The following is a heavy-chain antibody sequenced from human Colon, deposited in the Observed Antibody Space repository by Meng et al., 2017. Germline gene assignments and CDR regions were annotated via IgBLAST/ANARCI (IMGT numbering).Heavy chain of an antibody. CDR1: GDSVSSNSAA. J-gene: IGHJ4*02. CDR2: TYYRSKWYT. V-gene: IGHV6-1*01. Sequence: QVQLQKSGPGLGKPPQTLSLAVASAGDSVSSNSAAWNWIRPSPSRGLEWLGRTYYRSKWYTDYAVSVKSRITINPDTSKNQFSLQLNSVTPEDTAVYYCATWRFDYWGQGTLVTVSS. CDR3: ATWRFDY.